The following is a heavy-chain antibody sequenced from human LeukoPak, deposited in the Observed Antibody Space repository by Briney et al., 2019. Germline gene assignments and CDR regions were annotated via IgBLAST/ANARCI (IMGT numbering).Heavy chain of an antibody. CDR3: ARDEDDYYYGSGSYPH. CDR2: IKKDGSEK. V-gene: IGHV3-7*01. J-gene: IGHJ4*02. Sequence: GGSLRLSCATSGFSFSSYWMSWVRQAPGKGLEWVANIKKDGSEKYYVDSVKGRFTISRDNSKNTLYLQMNSLRAEDTAVYYCARDEDDYYYGSGSYPHWGQGTLVTVSS. D-gene: IGHD3-10*01. CDR1: GFSFSSYW.